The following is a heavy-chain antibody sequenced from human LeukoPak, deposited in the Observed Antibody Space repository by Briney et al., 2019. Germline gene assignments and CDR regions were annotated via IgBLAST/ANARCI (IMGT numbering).Heavy chain of an antibody. CDR3: AKAGAVVVVAAKYFDY. Sequence: PGRSLRLSCAASGFTFDDYAMHWVRQAPGKGVEWVSGISWNSGSIGYADSVKGRFTISRDNSKNTLYLQMNSLRAEDTAVYYCAKAGAVVVVAAKYFDYWGQGTLVTVSS. V-gene: IGHV3-9*01. D-gene: IGHD2-15*01. CDR1: GFTFDDYA. CDR2: ISWNSGSI. J-gene: IGHJ4*02.